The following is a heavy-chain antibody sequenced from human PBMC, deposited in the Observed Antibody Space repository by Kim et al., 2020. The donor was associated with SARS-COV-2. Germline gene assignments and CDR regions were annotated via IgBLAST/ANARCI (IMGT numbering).Heavy chain of an antibody. CDR2: IIPIFGTA. D-gene: IGHD3-16*01. V-gene: IGHV1-69*13. CDR3: ARIVGYDLGDYYYGMDV. Sequence: SVKVSCKASGGTFSSYAISWVRQAPGQGLEWMGGIIPIFGTANYAQKFQGRVTITADESTSTAYMELSSLRSEDTAVYYCARIVGYDLGDYYYGMDVWGQGTTVTVSS. CDR1: GGTFSSYA. J-gene: IGHJ6*02.